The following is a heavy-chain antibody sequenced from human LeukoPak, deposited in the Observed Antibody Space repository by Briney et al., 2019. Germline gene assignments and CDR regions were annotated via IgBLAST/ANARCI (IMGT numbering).Heavy chain of an antibody. V-gene: IGHV3-74*01. D-gene: IGHD1-26*01. CDR1: GFTFSNNW. Sequence: GGSLRLSCAASGFTFSNNWMHWVRQAPGKGLVWVSRIKDDGSSTDYADSVKGRFTISRDNAKNTLLLQMNSLRAEDTAVYYCVRDGVGAPPFDYWGQGVLVTVSS. J-gene: IGHJ4*02. CDR3: VRDGVGAPPFDY. CDR2: IKDDGSST.